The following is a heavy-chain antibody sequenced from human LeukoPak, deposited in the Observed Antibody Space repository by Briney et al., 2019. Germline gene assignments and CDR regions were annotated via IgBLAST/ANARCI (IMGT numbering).Heavy chain of an antibody. CDR3: ARDLGDLTGSGSYRYGMDV. D-gene: IGHD3-10*01. CDR1: GGSISSGDYY. V-gene: IGHV4-30-4*01. Sequence: PSQTLSLTCTVSGGSISSGDYYWSWIRQPPGKGLEWIGYIYYSGSTYYNPSLKSRVTISVDTSKNQFSLKLSSVTAADTAVYYCARDLGDLTGSGSYRYGMDVWGQGTTVTVSS. CDR2: IYYSGST. J-gene: IGHJ6*02.